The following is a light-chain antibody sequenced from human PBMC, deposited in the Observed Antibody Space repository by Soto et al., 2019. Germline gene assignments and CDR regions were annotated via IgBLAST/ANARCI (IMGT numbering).Light chain of an antibody. CDR3: QQYNTYST. J-gene: IGKJ5*01. CDR2: DVS. V-gene: IGKV1-5*01. CDR1: QDINNW. Sequence: DLQMTQSPSTLSAFVGDRVTITCRATQDINNWLAWYQQKPGKAPRLLIYDVSTLQTGVPSRFSGRGSGTEATLTISSLQPDDFATYYCQQYNTYSTFGQGTRLEIK.